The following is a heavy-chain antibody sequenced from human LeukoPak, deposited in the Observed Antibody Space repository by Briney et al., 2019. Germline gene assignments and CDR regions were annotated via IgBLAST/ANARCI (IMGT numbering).Heavy chain of an antibody. D-gene: IGHD2-15*01. Sequence: GASVKVSCKASGYTFTTYGLSWVRQAPGQGLEWLGWISTYDDNIKYAQSLQGRLTLTIDTSTSTAYMELRSLTSDDTALYYCARAGGYCGRISCPYYFDYWGQGSLVAVSS. CDR3: ARAGGYCGRISCPYYFDY. CDR1: GYTFTTYG. J-gene: IGHJ4*02. CDR2: ISTYDDNI. V-gene: IGHV1-18*01.